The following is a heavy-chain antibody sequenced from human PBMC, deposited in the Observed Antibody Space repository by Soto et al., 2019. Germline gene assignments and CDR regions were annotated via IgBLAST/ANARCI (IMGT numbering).Heavy chain of an antibody. CDR3: ARGYCSSTSCYASGSYYYYGMDV. Sequence: PGGSLRLSCAASGFTFSSYSMNWVRQAPGKGLEWVSYISSSSSTIYYADSVKGRLTISRDNAKNSLYLQMNSLRDEDTAVYYCARGYCSSTSCYASGSYYYYGMDVWGQGTTVTVSS. CDR1: GFTFSSYS. CDR2: ISSSSSTI. J-gene: IGHJ6*02. V-gene: IGHV3-48*02. D-gene: IGHD2-2*01.